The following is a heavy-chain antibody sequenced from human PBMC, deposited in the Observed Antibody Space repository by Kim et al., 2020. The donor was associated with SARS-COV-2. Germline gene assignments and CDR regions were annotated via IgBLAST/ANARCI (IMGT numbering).Heavy chain of an antibody. D-gene: IGHD3-22*01. CDR2: ISWNSGSI. Sequence: GGSLRLSCAASGFTFGDYAMHWVRQAPGKSLEWVSGISWNSGSIGYADSVKGRFTISRDNAKNSLYLQMNSLRAEDTALYYCAKQRVNSSGSIDYWGQGTLVTVSS. CDR1: GFTFGDYA. J-gene: IGHJ4*02. CDR3: AKQRVNSSGSIDY. V-gene: IGHV3-9*01.